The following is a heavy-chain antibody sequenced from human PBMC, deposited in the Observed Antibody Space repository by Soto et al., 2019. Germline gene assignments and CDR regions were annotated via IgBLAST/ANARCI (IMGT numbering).Heavy chain of an antibody. CDR3: AHRGVVLVPAARTFWFDP. Sequence: QITLKESGPTLVKPTQTLTLTCTFSGFSLSTSGVGVGWICQPPGKALEWLALIYWDDDKRYSPSLKSRLTITKDTSKNQVVLTMTNMDPVDTATYYCAHRGVVLVPAARTFWFDPWGQGTLVTVSS. V-gene: IGHV2-5*02. J-gene: IGHJ5*02. CDR1: GFSLSTSGVG. D-gene: IGHD2-2*01. CDR2: IYWDDDK.